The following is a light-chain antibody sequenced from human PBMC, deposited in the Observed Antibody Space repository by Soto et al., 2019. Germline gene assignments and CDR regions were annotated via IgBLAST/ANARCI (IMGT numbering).Light chain of an antibody. CDR1: ENINTF. V-gene: IGKV1-39*01. CDR2: AAS. J-gene: IGKJ4*01. CDR3: HQTYSGLT. Sequence: DIQMTQFPSSLSASVGDRVTITCRASENINTFLNWYQQKPGKAPKLLIYAASRLESGVSSRFSGSGSGTDLTLTINSLQPEDFTTYYCHQTYSGLTFGGGTTV.